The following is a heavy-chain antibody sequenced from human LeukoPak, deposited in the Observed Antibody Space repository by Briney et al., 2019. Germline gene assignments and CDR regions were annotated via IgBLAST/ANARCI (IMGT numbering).Heavy chain of an antibody. CDR2: ISSSSSYI. V-gene: IGHV3-21*01. CDR1: GFTFSPYA. CDR3: ARFVGEDGYNLDFDY. Sequence: GSLRLSCAASGFTFSPYAMHWVCQAPGKGLEWVSSISSSSSYIYYADSVKGRFTISRDNAKNSLYLQMNSLRAEDTAVYYCARFVGEDGYNLDFDYWGQGTLVTVSS. J-gene: IGHJ4*02. D-gene: IGHD5-24*01.